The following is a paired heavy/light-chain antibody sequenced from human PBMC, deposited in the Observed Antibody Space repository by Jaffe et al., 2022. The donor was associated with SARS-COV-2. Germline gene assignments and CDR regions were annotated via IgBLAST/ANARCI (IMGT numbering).Heavy chain of an antibody. Sequence: EVQLLESGGDLVQPGGSLRLSCEASGFTLRNYGMTWVRQSPGGGLEWVSHISGGGNGIYYGNSVRGRFTVSRDNSKNTLYLQLDRLRVEDTAVYFCARSRTDAVLNDLDYWGQGTLVTVSS. CDR3: ARSRTDAVLNDLDY. CDR1: GFTLRNYG. D-gene: IGHD2-8*01. CDR2: ISGGGNGI. V-gene: IGHV3-23*01. J-gene: IGHJ4*02.
Light chain of an antibody. Sequence: EIVLTQSPGTLSLSPGEGATLSCKASQSVTGNQLAWYQQKVGQAPSLIIYDASRRATGVPGRFSGSGSGTDFTLTISRLEPEDFAVYYCHQYGGSPLTFGGGSKVEIK. CDR3: HQYGGSPLT. J-gene: IGKJ4*01. CDR2: DAS. CDR1: QSVTGNQ. V-gene: IGKV3-20*01.